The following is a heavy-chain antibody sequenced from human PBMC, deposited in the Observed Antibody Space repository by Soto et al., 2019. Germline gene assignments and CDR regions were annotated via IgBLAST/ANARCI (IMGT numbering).Heavy chain of an antibody. Sequence: ASVKVSCKASGYTFTSYGISWVRQAPGQGLEWMGWISAYNGNTNYAQKLQGRVTMTTDTSTSTAYMELRSLRSDDTAVYYCARPDYDILTGYYRIDAFDIWGQGTMVTVSS. V-gene: IGHV1-18*01. D-gene: IGHD3-9*01. CDR1: GYTFTSYG. J-gene: IGHJ3*02. CDR3: ARPDYDILTGYYRIDAFDI. CDR2: ISAYNGNT.